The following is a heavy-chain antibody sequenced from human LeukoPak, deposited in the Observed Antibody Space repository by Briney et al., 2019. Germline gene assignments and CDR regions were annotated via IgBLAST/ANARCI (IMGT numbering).Heavy chain of an antibody. CDR2: ISSSSSTI. J-gene: IGHJ4*02. CDR3: ASRLTIFGVVSNDY. V-gene: IGHV3-48*04. Sequence: QPGGSLRLSCTASGFTFSDFHMSWIRQAPGKGLEWVSHISSSSSTIYYADSVKGRFTISRDNAKNSLYLQMNSLRAEDTAVYYCASRLTIFGVVSNDYWGQGTLVTVSS. D-gene: IGHD3-3*01. CDR1: GFTFSDFH.